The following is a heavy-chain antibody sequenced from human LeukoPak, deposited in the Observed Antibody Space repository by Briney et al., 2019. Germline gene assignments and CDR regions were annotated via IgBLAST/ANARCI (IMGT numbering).Heavy chain of an antibody. CDR1: GGSISSYY. Sequence: SETLSLTCTVSGGSISSYYWSWIRQPPGKGLEWIGYIYHSGSTFYNPSLKSRVTISVDRSKNQFSLKLSSVTAADTAVYYCARGAGSGPGYSSGWYFDYWGQGTLVTVSS. CDR3: ARGAGSGPGYSSGWYFDY. J-gene: IGHJ4*02. V-gene: IGHV4-59*12. CDR2: IYHSGST. D-gene: IGHD6-19*01.